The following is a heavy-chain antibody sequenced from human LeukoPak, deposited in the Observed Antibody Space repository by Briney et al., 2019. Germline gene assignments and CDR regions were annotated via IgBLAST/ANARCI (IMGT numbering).Heavy chain of an antibody. J-gene: IGHJ4*02. CDR2: IYYSGST. D-gene: IGHD6-19*01. Sequence: PSETLSLACTVSGGSISDSRYYWSWIRQSPGKGPEWIATIYYSGSTYYNPSLKSRINTSVDTSKNQFSLKLRSVTAADTAVYYCARHSSGWYYFDYWGQGTLVTVSS. CDR1: GGSISDSRYY. CDR3: ARHSSGWYYFDY. V-gene: IGHV4-39*01.